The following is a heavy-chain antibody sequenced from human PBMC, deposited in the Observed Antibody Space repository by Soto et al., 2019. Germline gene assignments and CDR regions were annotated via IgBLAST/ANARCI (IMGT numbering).Heavy chain of an antibody. Sequence: GGSLRLSCAASGFTFSSYSMNWVRQAPGKGLEWVSSISSSSSYIYYADSVKGRFTISRDNAKNSLYLQMNSLRAEDTAVYYCASGNNLDYHRARDGYAFDIWGQGTMVTVSS. CDR3: ASGNNLDYHRARDGYAFDI. CDR2: ISSSSSYI. V-gene: IGHV3-21*01. J-gene: IGHJ3*02. D-gene: IGHD1-26*01. CDR1: GFTFSSYS.